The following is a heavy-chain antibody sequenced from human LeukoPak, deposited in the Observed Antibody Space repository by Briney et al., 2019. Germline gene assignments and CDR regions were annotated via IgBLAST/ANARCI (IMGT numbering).Heavy chain of an antibody. J-gene: IGHJ3*02. Sequence: GVSVKVSCKASGYSFTSYGISWVRQAPGQGLEWLGWISGYNANTNYAQKVQGRVSMTTDTSSSTAFMELRSLRSDDTAVYYCATSLRWYTGDAFDIWGQGTMVTVSS. CDR2: ISGYNANT. D-gene: IGHD4-23*01. CDR1: GYSFTSYG. V-gene: IGHV1-18*01. CDR3: ATSLRWYTGDAFDI.